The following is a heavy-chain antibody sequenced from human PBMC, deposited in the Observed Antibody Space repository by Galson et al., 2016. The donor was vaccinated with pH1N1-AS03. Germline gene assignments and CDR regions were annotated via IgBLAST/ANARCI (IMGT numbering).Heavy chain of an antibody. D-gene: IGHD1-26*01. CDR2: IDPSDSYI. V-gene: IGHV5-10-1*01. J-gene: IGHJ3*02. CDR1: GYPFTSYW. Sequence: QSGAEVKKPGESLRISCKGSGYPFTSYWINWVRQMPGKGLEWIGRIDPSDSYINYSPAFDGRVTISSDKSTTTAYLQSNDLKSSDTAVYFCATGHYYSGLYRDAFDTWGQGTRVTVSS. CDR3: ATGHYYSGLYRDAFDT.